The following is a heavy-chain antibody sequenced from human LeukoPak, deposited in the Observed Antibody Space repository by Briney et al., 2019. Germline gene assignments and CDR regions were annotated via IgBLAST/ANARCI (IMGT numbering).Heavy chain of an antibody. D-gene: IGHD3-10*01. CDR3: ARDLRLWFGELLYRGAWFDP. J-gene: IGHJ5*02. CDR2: IYYSGST. Sequence: SETLSLTCTVSGGSISSSSYYWGWIRQPPGKGLEWIGSIYYSGSTYYNPSLKSRVTISVDTSKNQFSLKLSSVTAADTAVYYCARDLRLWFGELLYRGAWFDPWGQGTLVTVSS. V-gene: IGHV4-39*07. CDR1: GGSISSSSYY.